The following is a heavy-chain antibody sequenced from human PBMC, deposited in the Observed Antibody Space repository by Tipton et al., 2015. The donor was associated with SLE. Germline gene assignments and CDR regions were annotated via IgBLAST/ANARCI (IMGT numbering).Heavy chain of an antibody. CDR1: GGSISSSNW. V-gene: IGHV4-4*02. Sequence: TLSLTCAVSGGSISSSNWWSWVRQPPGKGLEWIGEIYHSGSTNYNPSLKSRVTISVDTSKKQFSLKLSSVTAADTAVYYCARDSFVVTPFDYWGQGTLVTVSS. CDR3: ARDSFVVTPFDY. CDR2: IYHSGST. J-gene: IGHJ4*02. D-gene: IGHD4-23*01.